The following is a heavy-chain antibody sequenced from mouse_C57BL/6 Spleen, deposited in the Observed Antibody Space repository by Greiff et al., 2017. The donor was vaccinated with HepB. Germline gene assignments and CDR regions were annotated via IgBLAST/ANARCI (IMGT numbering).Heavy chain of an antibody. J-gene: IGHJ3*01. Sequence: QGQLQQPGAELVRPGSSVKLSCKASGYTFTSYWMHWVKQRPIQGLEWIGNIDPSDSETHYNQKFKDKATLTVDKSSSTAYMQLSSLTSEDSAVYYCARGTGTPFAYWGQGTLVTVSA. CDR2: IDPSDSET. V-gene: IGHV1-52*01. CDR3: ARGTGTPFAY. CDR1: GYTFTSYW. D-gene: IGHD4-1*01.